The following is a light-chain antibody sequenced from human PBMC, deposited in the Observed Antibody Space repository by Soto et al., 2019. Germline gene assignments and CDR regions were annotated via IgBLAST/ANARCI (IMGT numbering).Light chain of an antibody. Sequence: QSVLTQPPSVSEAPGQRVTISCTGSSSNIGAGYEAHWYQQVPGTAPKLLIYKNTNRPSGVPDRFSGSKCGTSASLAITGLPAEDEAEYHSQSYGSSLSGYVFGTGSKLTVL. CDR2: KNT. V-gene: IGLV1-40*01. CDR3: QSYGSSLSGYV. J-gene: IGLJ1*01. CDR1: SSNIGAGYE.